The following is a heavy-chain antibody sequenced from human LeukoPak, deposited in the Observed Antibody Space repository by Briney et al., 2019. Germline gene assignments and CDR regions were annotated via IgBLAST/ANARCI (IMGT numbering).Heavy chain of an antibody. CDR1: GGSFSGYY. J-gene: IGHJ4*02. CDR2: INHSGST. V-gene: IGHV4-34*01. D-gene: IGHD1-14*01. CDR3: ARGKGTN. Sequence: PSETLSLTCAVYGGSFSGYYWSWIRQPPGKGLEWIGEINHSGSTNYNPSLKSRVTISADTSKNQFSLKLSSVTAADTAVYYCARGKGTNWGQGTLVTVSS.